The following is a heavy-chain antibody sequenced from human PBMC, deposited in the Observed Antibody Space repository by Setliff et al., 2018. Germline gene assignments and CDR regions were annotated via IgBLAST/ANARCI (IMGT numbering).Heavy chain of an antibody. CDR2: INHSGST. CDR3: ARSQSGSYFYYDTSLRPHFDS. V-gene: IGHV4-34*01. D-gene: IGHD3-22*01. Sequence: SETLSLTCAVYGGSFSGYYWSWIRQPPGKGLEWIGEINHSGSTNYSPSLKSRVTISVDTSKNQFSLKLSSVTAADTAVYYCARSQSGSYFYYDTSLRPHFDSWGQGTLVTVSS. CDR1: GGSFSGYY. J-gene: IGHJ4*02.